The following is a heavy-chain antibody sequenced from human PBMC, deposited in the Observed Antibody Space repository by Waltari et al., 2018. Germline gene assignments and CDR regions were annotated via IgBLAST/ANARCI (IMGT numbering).Heavy chain of an antibody. V-gene: IGHV1-69*01. Sequence: QVQLVQSGAEVKKPGSSVKVSCKASGGTFSSYAISWVRQAPGQGLEWMGGIIPSFGTAKYAQKFQGRGTITADESTSTAYMELSSLRSEDTAVYYCASWAHCGGDCYAEYFQHWGQGTLVTVSS. CDR3: ASWAHCGGDCYAEYFQH. CDR1: GGTFSSYA. D-gene: IGHD2-21*02. CDR2: IIPSFGTA. J-gene: IGHJ1*01.